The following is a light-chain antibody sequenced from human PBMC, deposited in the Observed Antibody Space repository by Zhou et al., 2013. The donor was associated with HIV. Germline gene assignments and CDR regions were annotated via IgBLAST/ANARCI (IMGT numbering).Light chain of an antibody. J-gene: IGKJ1*01. CDR1: QSVSSN. Sequence: EIVMTQSPATLSVSPGERATLSCRASQSVSSNLAWYQQKPGQAPSLLIYDTSTRATGVPARFSGSGSGTEFTLTISSLQSEDFAVYYCQQYKNWPKTFGQGTKVEIK. V-gene: IGKV3-15*01. CDR3: QQYKNWPKT. CDR2: DTS.